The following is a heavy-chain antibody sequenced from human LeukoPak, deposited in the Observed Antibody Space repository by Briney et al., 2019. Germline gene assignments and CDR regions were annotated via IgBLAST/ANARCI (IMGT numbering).Heavy chain of an antibody. V-gene: IGHV3-30*02. Sequence: PGGSLRLSCAASGFTFSSYGMHWVRQAPGKGLEWVAFIQYDGSNKYYADSVKGRFTISRDNSKNTLYLQMNSLRAEDTAVYYCAYDRRGIVGATSGFDYWGQGTLVTVSS. CDR1: GFTFSSYG. CDR3: AYDRRGIVGATSGFDY. D-gene: IGHD1-26*01. J-gene: IGHJ4*02. CDR2: IQYDGSNK.